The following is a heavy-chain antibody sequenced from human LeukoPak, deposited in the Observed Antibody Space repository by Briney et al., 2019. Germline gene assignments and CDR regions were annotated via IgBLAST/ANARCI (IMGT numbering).Heavy chain of an antibody. CDR2: IYYSGST. J-gene: IGHJ4*02. Sequence: SETLSLTCTVSGGSISSYYWSWIRQPPVKGLEWIGYIYYSGSTNYNPSLKSRVTISVDTSKNQFSLKLSSVTAADTAVYYCARGYCSGGSCYPYYFDYWGQGTLVTVSS. CDR3: ARGYCSGGSCYPYYFDY. V-gene: IGHV4-59*01. CDR1: GGSISSYY. D-gene: IGHD2-15*01.